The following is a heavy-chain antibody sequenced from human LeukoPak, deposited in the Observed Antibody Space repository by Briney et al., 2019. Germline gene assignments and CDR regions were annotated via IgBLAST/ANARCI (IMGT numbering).Heavy chain of an antibody. CDR3: AKGLEWFYYYYYYMDV. J-gene: IGHJ6*03. V-gene: IGHV1-69*05. CDR2: IIPIFGTA. Sequence: SVKVSCKASGGTFSSYAISWVRQAPGQGLEWMGRIIPIFGTANYAQKFQGRVTITTDESTSTAYMELSSLRSEDTAVYYCAKGLEWFYYYYYYMDVWGKGTTVTVSS. CDR1: GGTFSSYA. D-gene: IGHD3-3*01.